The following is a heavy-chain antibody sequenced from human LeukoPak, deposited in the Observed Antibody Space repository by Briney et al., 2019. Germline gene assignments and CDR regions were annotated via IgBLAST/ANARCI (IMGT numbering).Heavy chain of an antibody. J-gene: IGHJ5*02. CDR3: ARDWAGRGYCSGGSCPGQNWFDP. CDR1: GGSFSGYY. Sequence: SETLSLTCAVYGGSFSGYYWRWIRQPPGKGLEWIVSIYYSGSTYYNPSLKSRVTISVDTSKNQFSLKLSSVTAADTAVYYCARDWAGRGYCSGGSCPGQNWFDPWGQGTLVTVSS. CDR2: IYYSGST. V-gene: IGHV4-34*01. D-gene: IGHD2-15*01.